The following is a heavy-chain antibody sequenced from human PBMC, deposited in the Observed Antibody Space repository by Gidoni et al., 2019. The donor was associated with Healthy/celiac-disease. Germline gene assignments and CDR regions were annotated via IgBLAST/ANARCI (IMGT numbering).Heavy chain of an antibody. CDR2: IYSGGST. CDR1: GFTVSSNY. J-gene: IGHJ6*02. V-gene: IGHV3-66*01. Sequence: EVQLVESGGGLVQPGGSLRLSCAASGFTVSSNYMSWVRPAPGKGLAWVSVIYSGGSTYYADSVKGRFTISRDNSKNTLYLQMNSLRAEDTAVYYCATPWAAAVLSYYYGMDVWGQGTTVTVSS. D-gene: IGHD6-13*01. CDR3: ATPWAAAVLSYYYGMDV.